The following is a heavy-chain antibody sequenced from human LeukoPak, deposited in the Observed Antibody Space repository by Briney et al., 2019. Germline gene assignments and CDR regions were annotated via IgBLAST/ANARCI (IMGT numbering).Heavy chain of an antibody. V-gene: IGHV4-30-4*01. J-gene: IGHJ4*02. Sequence: KPSETLSLTCTVSGGSISSGDYYWSWIRQPPGKGLEWIGYIYYSGSTYYNPSLKSRVTISVDTSKNQFSLKLSSVTAADTAVYYCARGPYDYVWGSYRYRGYFDYWGQGTLVTVSP. CDR1: GGSISSGDYY. CDR3: ARGPYDYVWGSYRYRGYFDY. CDR2: IYYSGST. D-gene: IGHD3-16*02.